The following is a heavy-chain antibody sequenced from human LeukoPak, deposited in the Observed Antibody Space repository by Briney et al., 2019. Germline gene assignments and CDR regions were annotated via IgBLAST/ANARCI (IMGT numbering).Heavy chain of an antibody. J-gene: IGHJ4*02. CDR1: GFTFSSYS. D-gene: IGHD1-26*01. CDR3: ARGSWSSPKVGDY. Sequence: KPGGSLRLSCAASGFTFSSYSMNGVRQAPGKGLEWVSSISSSSSYIYYADSVKGRFTISRDNAKNSLYLQMNSLRAEDTAVYYCARGSWSSPKVGDYWGQGTLVTVSS. CDR2: ISSSSSYI. V-gene: IGHV3-21*01.